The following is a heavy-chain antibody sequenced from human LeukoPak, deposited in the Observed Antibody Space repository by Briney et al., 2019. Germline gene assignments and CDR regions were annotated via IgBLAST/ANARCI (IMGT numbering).Heavy chain of an antibody. Sequence: GGSLRLSCSASGFTFSSYAMHWVRQAPGKGLEYVSAISSNGGSTYYADSVKGRFTISRDNSKNTLYLQMNSLRAEDTAVYYCAKVGALLLWSYFDYWGQGTLVTVSS. CDR3: AKVGALLLWSYFDY. V-gene: IGHV3-64*04. J-gene: IGHJ4*02. D-gene: IGHD3-10*01. CDR1: GFTFSSYA. CDR2: ISSNGGST.